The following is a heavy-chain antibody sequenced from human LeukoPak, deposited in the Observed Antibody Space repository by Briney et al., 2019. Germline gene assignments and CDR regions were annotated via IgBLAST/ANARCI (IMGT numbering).Heavy chain of an antibody. V-gene: IGHV3-30*04. CDR3: ARKGDYNFDY. Sequence: GGSLRLSCAASGFTFRSYAMHWVRQAPGKGLEWVAVISHDGSNKYHADSVKGRFTISRDNSKNTVFLQMNSLRGEDTAVYYCARKGDYNFDYWGQGTPVTVSS. D-gene: IGHD4-17*01. CDR1: GFTFRSYA. CDR2: ISHDGSNK. J-gene: IGHJ4*02.